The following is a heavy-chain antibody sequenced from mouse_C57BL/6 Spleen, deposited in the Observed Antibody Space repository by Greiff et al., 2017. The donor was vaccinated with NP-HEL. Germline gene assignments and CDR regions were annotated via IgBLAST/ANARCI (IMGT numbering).Heavy chain of an antibody. J-gene: IGHJ4*01. CDR1: GYAFSSYW. CDR3: ARRRTDYAMDY. V-gene: IGHV1-80*01. Sequence: VQLQQSGAELVKPGASVKISCKASGYAFSSYWMNWVKQRPGKGLEWIGQIYPGDGDTTYNGKFKGKATLSADKSSSTAYMTLSSRTSEDSAVYFCARRRTDYAMDYWGQGTSVTVSS. CDR2: IYPGDGDT.